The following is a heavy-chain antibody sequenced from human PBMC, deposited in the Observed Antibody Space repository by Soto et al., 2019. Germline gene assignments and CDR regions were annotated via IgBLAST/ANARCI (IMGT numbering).Heavy chain of an antibody. CDR3: ARERDDSSWSSAAYTPH. Sequence: ACGDGFASCGRGWVRHAPEEGLEWMGWISAYNGNTNYAQKLQGRVTMTTDTFTSTAYMELRSLRSDDTAAYYCARERDDSSWSSAAYTPHWRQGTLVPVTS. D-gene: IGHD6-13*01. CDR1: GDGFASCG. J-gene: IGHJ1*01. CDR2: ISAYNGNT. V-gene: IGHV1-18*01.